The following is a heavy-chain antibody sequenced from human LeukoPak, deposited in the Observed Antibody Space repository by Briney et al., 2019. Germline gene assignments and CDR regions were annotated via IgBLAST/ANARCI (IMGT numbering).Heavy chain of an antibody. V-gene: IGHV3-49*04. J-gene: IGHJ4*02. Sequence: GGSLRLSCAASGFNFNAAWMSWVRQAPGKGLEWVGFIRSKAYGGTTEYAASVKGRFTISRDDSKSIAYLQMNSLKTEDTAVYYCTRVLDIVVVTADYWGQGTLVTVSS. CDR2: IRSKAYGGTT. CDR1: GFNFNAAW. CDR3: TRVLDIVVVTADY. D-gene: IGHD2-21*02.